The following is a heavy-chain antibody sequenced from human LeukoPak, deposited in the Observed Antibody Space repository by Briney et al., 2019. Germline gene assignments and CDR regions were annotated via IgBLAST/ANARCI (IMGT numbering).Heavy chain of an antibody. Sequence: SPSETLSLTCAVSGGSISSGGYSWSWIRQPPGKGLEWIGYIYHSGSTYYNPSLKSRVTISVDRSKNQFSLKLSSVTAADTAVYYCARISSGYYYFFQYWGQGALVTVSS. CDR3: ARISSGYYYFFQY. J-gene: IGHJ4*02. CDR2: IYHSGST. CDR1: GGSISSGGYS. D-gene: IGHD3-22*01. V-gene: IGHV4-30-2*01.